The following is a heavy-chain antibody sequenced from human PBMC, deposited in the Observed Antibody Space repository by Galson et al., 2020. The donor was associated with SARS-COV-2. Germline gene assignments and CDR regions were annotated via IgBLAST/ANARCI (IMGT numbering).Heavy chain of an antibody. V-gene: IGHV3-23*01. CDR3: AKAHGYSGYDLET. CDR1: RFTLSTYA. Sequence: GGSLKISCEASRFTLSTYAMTWVSQAPGKGLEWVSTIRGSGANKYYADSVKGRFTISRDNSKNTLSLQMNSLRAEDTAMYYCAKAHGYSGYDLETWGQGTLVTVSS. J-gene: IGHJ5*02. CDR2: IRGSGANK. D-gene: IGHD5-12*01.